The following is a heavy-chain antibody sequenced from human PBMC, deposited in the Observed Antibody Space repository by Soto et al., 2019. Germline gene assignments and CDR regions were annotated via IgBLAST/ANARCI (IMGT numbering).Heavy chain of an antibody. CDR1: GSSFSSYG. D-gene: IGHD6-13*01. V-gene: IGHV3-30*18. J-gene: IGHJ4*02. CDR2: ISYDGTYK. CDR3: AQYLGYYNSSGPFY. Sequence: QVQLVESGGGVVQPGRSLRLSCAASGSSFSSYGIHWVRQVQGKGLEWVAVISYDGTYKHYSDSVKGRFTFSRDNSKNTVYLQKISLRAEDPAVYYCAQYLGYYNSSGPFYWGQGTLGTVSS.